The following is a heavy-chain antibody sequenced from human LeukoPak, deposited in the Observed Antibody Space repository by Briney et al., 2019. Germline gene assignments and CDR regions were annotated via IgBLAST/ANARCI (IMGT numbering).Heavy chain of an antibody. J-gene: IGHJ4*02. CDR3: ARDLECGGDCYFFDY. CDR2: IKQDGSEK. CDR1: GFTFSSYW. D-gene: IGHD2-21*01. Sequence: GGSLRLSCAASGFTFSSYWMSWVRQAPGKGLEWVANIKQDGSEKYYVDSVKGRFTISRDNAKSSLYLQMNSLRAEDTAVYYCARDLECGGDCYFFDYWGQGTLVTVSS. V-gene: IGHV3-7*01.